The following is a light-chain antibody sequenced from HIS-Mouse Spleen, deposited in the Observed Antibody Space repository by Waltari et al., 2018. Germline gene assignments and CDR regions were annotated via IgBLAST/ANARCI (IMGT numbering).Light chain of an antibody. Sequence: NFMLTQPHSVSESPGKTVTISCTRSSGSISSNYLQWYQQRPGSAPTPVIYEDNQRPSGVPDRFSGSIDSSSNSASLTISGLKTEDEADYYCQSYDSSNRVFGGGTKLTVL. CDR2: EDN. CDR3: QSYDSSNRV. J-gene: IGLJ3*02. CDR1: SGSISSNY. V-gene: IGLV6-57*04.